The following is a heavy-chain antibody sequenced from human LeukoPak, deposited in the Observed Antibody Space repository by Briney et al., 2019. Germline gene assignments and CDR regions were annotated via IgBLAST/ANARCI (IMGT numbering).Heavy chain of an antibody. Sequence: SETLSLTCAVYGGSFSGYYWSWIRQPPGKGLEWIGEINHSGSTNYNPSLKSRVTISVDTSKNQFSLKLSSVTAADTAVYYCARGKYDFWSGSSCDRINWFDPWGQGTLVTVSS. CDR2: INHSGST. J-gene: IGHJ5*02. D-gene: IGHD3-3*01. CDR1: GGSFSGYY. CDR3: ARGKYDFWSGSSCDRINWFDP. V-gene: IGHV4-34*01.